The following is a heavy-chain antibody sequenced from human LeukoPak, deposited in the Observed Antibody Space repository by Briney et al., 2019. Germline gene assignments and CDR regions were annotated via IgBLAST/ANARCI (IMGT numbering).Heavy chain of an antibody. V-gene: IGHV3-7*01. D-gene: IGHD6-13*01. Sequence: GGSLRLSCAASGFTFSSYWMSWVRQAPGKGLERVANIKQDGSEKYYVDSVKGRFTISRDNAKNSLYLQMNSLRAEDTAVYYCARVTPRVIAAAPYFDYWGQGTLVTVSS. J-gene: IGHJ4*02. CDR1: GFTFSSYW. CDR3: ARVTPRVIAAAPYFDY. CDR2: IKQDGSEK.